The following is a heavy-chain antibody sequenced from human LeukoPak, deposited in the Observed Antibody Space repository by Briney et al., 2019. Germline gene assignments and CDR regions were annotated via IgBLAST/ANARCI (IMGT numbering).Heavy chain of an antibody. J-gene: IGHJ4*02. V-gene: IGHV4-59*01. CDR1: GGSISSYY. CDR2: IHYSGST. CDR3: ARGTYSSAWYAY. D-gene: IGHD6-19*01. Sequence: PSETLSLTCAVSGGSISSYYWSWFGQPPPKGLLLIVYIHYSGSTSYNPSLKSRVTISVDTSKNQFSLKLSSLTAADTAVYYCARGTYSSAWYAYWGQGTLVTVSS.